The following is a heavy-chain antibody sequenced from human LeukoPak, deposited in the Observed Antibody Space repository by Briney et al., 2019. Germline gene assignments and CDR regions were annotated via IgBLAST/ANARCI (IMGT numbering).Heavy chain of an antibody. D-gene: IGHD2-2*01. CDR2: ISYDGSNK. V-gene: IGHV3-30*18. CDR1: GFTFSSYG. Sequence: PGGSLRLSCAASGFTFSSYGMHWVRQAPGQGLEWVAVISYDGSNKYYADSVKGRFTISRDNSKNTLYLQMNSLRAEDTAVYYCAKDGGCSSASCSYFFDYWGQGTLVTVSS. J-gene: IGHJ4*02. CDR3: AKDGGCSSASCSYFFDY.